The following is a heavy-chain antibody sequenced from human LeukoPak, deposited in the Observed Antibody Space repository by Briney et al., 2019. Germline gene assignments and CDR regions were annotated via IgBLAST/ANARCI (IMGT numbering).Heavy chain of an antibody. D-gene: IGHD3-10*01. CDR2: MIPIFGTA. CDR3: ARAQGVTMVRGVIDYYYGMDV. V-gene: IGHV1-69*13. CDR1: GGTLSSYA. J-gene: IGHJ6*04. Sequence: GASVKVSCKASGGTLSSYAISWVRQAPGQGLEWMGGMIPIFGTANYAQKFQGRVTITADESTSTAYMELSSLRSEDTAVYYCARAQGVTMVRGVIDYYYGMDVWGKGTTVTVSS.